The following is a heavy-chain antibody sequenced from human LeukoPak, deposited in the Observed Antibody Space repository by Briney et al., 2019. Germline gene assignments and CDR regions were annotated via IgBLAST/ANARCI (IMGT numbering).Heavy chain of an antibody. V-gene: IGHV3-11*01. CDR3: AKDIKSLGYCSTTSCYSLGYDYYGMDV. D-gene: IGHD2-2*02. CDR1: GFTFSDYY. J-gene: IGHJ6*02. Sequence: GGSLRLSCAASGFTFSDYYMSWIRQAPGKGLEWVSYISLSGTIYYADSVKGRFTISRDNAKNSLYLQMNSLRAEDTALYYCAKDIKSLGYCSTTSCYSLGYDYYGMDVWGQGTTVTVSS. CDR2: ISLSGTI.